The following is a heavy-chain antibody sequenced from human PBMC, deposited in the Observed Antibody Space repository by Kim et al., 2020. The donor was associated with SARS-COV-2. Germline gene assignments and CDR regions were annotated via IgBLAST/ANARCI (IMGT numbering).Heavy chain of an antibody. Sequence: GGSLRLSCAASGFTFSSYAMSWVRQAPGKGLEWVSAISGSGGSTYYADSVKGRFTISRDNSKNTLYLQMNSLGAEDTAVYYCAKMEGYSSSWYLENWFDPWGQGTLVTVSS. CDR3: AKMEGYSSSWYLENWFDP. CDR1: GFTFSSYA. D-gene: IGHD6-13*01. V-gene: IGHV3-23*01. J-gene: IGHJ5*02. CDR2: ISGSGGST.